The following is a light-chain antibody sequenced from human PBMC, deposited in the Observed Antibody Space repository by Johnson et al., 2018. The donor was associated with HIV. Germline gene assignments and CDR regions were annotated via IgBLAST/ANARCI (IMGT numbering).Light chain of an antibody. CDR1: SSNIGNNY. V-gene: IGLV1-51*02. CDR2: ENN. J-gene: IGLJ1*01. Sequence: QSVLTQPPSVSAAPGQKVTISCSGSSSNIGNNYVSWYQQLPGTAPKLLIYENNKRPSGIPDRFSGSKSGTSATLGITGLQTGDEADYYCGTWDTSLSVGVFATGTKVTAL. CDR3: GTWDTSLSVGV.